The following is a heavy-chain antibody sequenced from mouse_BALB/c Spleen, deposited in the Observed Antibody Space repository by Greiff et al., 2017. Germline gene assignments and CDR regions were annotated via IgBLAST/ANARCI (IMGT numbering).Heavy chain of an antibody. CDR2: INSNGGST. J-gene: IGHJ4*01. CDR1: GFTFSSYG. Sequence: EVQRVESGGGLVQPGGSLKLSCAASGFTFSSYGMSWVRQTPDKRLELVATINSNGGSTYYPDSVKGRFTISRDNAKNTLYLQMSSLKSEDTAMYYCARGGYPYYAMDYWGQGTSVTVSS. V-gene: IGHV5-6-3*01. CDR3: ARGGYPYYAMDY.